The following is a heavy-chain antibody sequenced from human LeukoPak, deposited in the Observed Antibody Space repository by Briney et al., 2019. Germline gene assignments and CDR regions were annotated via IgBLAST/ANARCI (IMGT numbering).Heavy chain of an antibody. J-gene: IGHJ4*02. CDR1: GYTFTSYG. CDR3: ARDLELRNWNDAYYFDY. V-gene: IGHV1-18*01. D-gene: IGHD1-1*01. Sequence: ASVKVSCKASGYTFTSYGISWVRQAPGQGLEWMGWISAYNGNTNYAQKLQGRVTMTTDTSTSTAYMELRSLRSEDTAVYYCARDLELRNWNDAYYFDYWGQGTLVTVSS. CDR2: ISAYNGNT.